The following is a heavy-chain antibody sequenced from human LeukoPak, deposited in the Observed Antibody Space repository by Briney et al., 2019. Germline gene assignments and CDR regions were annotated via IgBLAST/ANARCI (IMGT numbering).Heavy chain of an antibody. CDR3: AKEGRHGDYAPFDY. CDR1: GFTFSSYG. D-gene: IGHD4-17*01. V-gene: IGHV3-33*06. J-gene: IGHJ4*02. CDR2: IWYDGSNK. Sequence: GGSLRLSCAASGFTFSSYGMHWVRQAPGKGLEWVAVIWYDGSNKYYADSVKGRFTVSRDNSKNTLYLQMNSLRAEDTAVYYCAKEGRHGDYAPFDYWGQGTLVTVSS.